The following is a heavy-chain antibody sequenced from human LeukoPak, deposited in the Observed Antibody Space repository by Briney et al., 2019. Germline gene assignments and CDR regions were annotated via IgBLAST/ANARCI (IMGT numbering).Heavy chain of an antibody. J-gene: IGHJ4*02. CDR3: ARGPHGTPGPYYFDY. D-gene: IGHD1-1*01. V-gene: IGHV1-8*01. Sequence: ASVKVSCKASGYTFTSYDINWVRQATGQGLEWMGWMNPNSGNTGYAQKFQGRVTMTRHTSISTAYMELSSLRSEDTAVYYCARGPHGTPGPYYFDYWGQGTLVTVSS. CDR1: GYTFTSYD. CDR2: MNPNSGNT.